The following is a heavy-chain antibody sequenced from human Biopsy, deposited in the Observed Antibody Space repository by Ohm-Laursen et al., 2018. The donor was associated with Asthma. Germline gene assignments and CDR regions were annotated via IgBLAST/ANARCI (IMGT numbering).Heavy chain of an antibody. J-gene: IGHJ1*01. CDR1: GFTFGDYW. CDR3: ARTFHFWSPYHAEHYQL. D-gene: IGHD3-3*02. CDR2: IKHDGSEK. Sequence: GSLRLSCAASGFTFGDYWMSWVRQVPGKGLEWVANIKHDGSEKNHVDSLKGRFTISGDNAKNSLYLQMNSLSAEDTAVYYCARTFHFWSPYHAEHYQLWGQGTLVTVSS. V-gene: IGHV3-7*01.